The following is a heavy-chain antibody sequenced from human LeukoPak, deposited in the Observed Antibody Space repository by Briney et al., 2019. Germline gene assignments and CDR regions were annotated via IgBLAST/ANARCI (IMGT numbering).Heavy chain of an antibody. CDR2: IWYDGSYK. J-gene: IGHJ4*02. D-gene: IGHD7-27*01. V-gene: IGHV3-33*06. CDR3: AKDSAGGLGTNFDY. CDR1: GFTFSTSG. Sequence: GGSLRLSCAASGFTFSTSGMHWLRQAPGKGLEGVAVIWYDGSYKYYADSVKGRFTISRDNSKDTLYLQMNSLKDEDTAVYYCAKDSAGGLGTNFDYWGQGTLVTVSS.